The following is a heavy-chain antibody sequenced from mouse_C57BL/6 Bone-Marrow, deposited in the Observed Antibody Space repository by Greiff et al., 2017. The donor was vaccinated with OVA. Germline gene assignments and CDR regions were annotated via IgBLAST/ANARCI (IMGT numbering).Heavy chain of an antibody. Sequence: VQLQQSGAELVRPGASVKLSCTASGFNIKDDHMHWVKQRPEQGLEWIGWIDPENGDTEYASKVQGRATITADTSSNTPYLQLSSLTSEDTAVYYCTPLYYCSSYWYFDVWGTGTTVTVSS. CDR3: TPLYYCSSYWYFDV. V-gene: IGHV14-4*01. J-gene: IGHJ1*03. CDR2: IDPENGDT. D-gene: IGHD1-1*01. CDR1: GFNIKDDH.